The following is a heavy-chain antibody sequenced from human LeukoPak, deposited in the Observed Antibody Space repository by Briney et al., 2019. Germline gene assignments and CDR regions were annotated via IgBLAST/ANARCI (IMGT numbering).Heavy chain of an antibody. J-gene: IGHJ4*02. Sequence: PGRSLRLSCAASGFTFSSYAMPWVRQAPGKGLEWVAVISYDGSNKYYADSVKGRFTISRDNYKNTLYLQMNSLRAEDTAVYYCARDTYVGAVAGTRKNVRFDYWGQGTLVTVSS. CDR3: ARDTYVGAVAGTRKNVRFDY. CDR1: GFTFSSYA. D-gene: IGHD6-19*01. CDR2: ISYDGSNK. V-gene: IGHV3-30-3*01.